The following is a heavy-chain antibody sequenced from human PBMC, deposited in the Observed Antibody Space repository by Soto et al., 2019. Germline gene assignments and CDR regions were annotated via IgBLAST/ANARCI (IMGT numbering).Heavy chain of an antibody. CDR3: ASDLHSGGTYWYFVI. V-gene: IGHV1-18*01. CDR2: INSFSGDT. J-gene: IGHJ2*01. CDR1: GYTFTHYG. D-gene: IGHD2-15*01. Sequence: QVQLVQSGAEVKRPGASVKVSCKASGYTFTHYGITWVRQAPGQGLEWMGWINSFSGDTNYPQKLQGRPTMTTDTSKNTVYMELSNLRSDDTAVYYWASDLHSGGTYWYFVIWGRRTLVTVSS.